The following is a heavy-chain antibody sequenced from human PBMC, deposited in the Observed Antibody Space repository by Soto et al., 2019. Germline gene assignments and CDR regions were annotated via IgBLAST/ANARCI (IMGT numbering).Heavy chain of an antibody. CDR3: ARDGIGHGMDV. J-gene: IGHJ6*02. D-gene: IGHD1-26*01. CDR2: ISYDGSNK. CDR1: GFTFSSYA. Sequence: GGSLRLSCAASGFTFSSYAMHWVRQAPGKGLEWVAVISYDGSNKYYADSVKGRFTISRDNSKNTLYLQMNSLRAEDTAVYYCARDGIGHGMDVWGQGTTVTVSS. V-gene: IGHV3-30-3*01.